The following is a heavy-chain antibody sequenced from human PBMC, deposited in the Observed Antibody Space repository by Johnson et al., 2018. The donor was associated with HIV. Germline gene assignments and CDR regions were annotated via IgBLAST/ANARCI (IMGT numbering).Heavy chain of an antibody. J-gene: IGHJ3*02. CDR3: ARDTTSGLGGSSWDGAFDI. Sequence: VQLVESGGGLVQPGGSLRLSCAASGFTFSSYDMHWVRQATGKGLEWVSAIGTAGDTYYPGSVKGRFTISRENAKNSLYLQMNSLRAGDTAGDYCARDTTSGLGGSSWDGAFDIWGQGKMVTVSS. V-gene: IGHV3-13*01. CDR2: IGTAGDT. CDR1: GFTFSSYD. D-gene: IGHD6-13*01.